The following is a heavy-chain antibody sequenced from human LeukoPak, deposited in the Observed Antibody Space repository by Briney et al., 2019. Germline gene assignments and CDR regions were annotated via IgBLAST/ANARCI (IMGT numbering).Heavy chain of an antibody. CDR3: ARGGWELLRTSFDY. J-gene: IGHJ4*02. CDR1: GYTFTGYN. D-gene: IGHD1-26*01. CDR2: INPNNGGT. Sequence: GASVKVSCKASGYTFTGYNMHWVRQAPGQGLEWMGWINPNNGGTNYAQKFQGRVTMTRDTSISTAYMELRRLTSDDTAVYYCARGGWELLRTSFDYWGQGTLVTVSS. V-gene: IGHV1-2*02.